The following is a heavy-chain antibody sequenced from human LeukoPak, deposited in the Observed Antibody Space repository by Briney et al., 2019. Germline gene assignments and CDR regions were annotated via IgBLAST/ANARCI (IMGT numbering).Heavy chain of an antibody. V-gene: IGHV3-48*02. J-gene: IGHJ4*02. CDR1: GFAFSTYN. Sequence: GGSLRLSCAASGFAFSTYNMNWVRQAPGKGLEWVSYISTGSSTTYYADSVKGRFTISRDNVENSLYLQMNSLRDEDTAVYYCARVAAGYSVNYFDYWGQGTLVTVSS. CDR3: ARVAAGYSVNYFDY. D-gene: IGHD4-23*01. CDR2: ISTGSSTT.